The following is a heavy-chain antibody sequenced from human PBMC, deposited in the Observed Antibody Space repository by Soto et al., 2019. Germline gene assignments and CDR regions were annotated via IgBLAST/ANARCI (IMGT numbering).Heavy chain of an antibody. CDR2: IYYSGST. V-gene: IGHV4-59*08. Sequence: SETLSLTCTVSGGSISSHYWSWIRQPPGQGLEWIGYIYYSGSTNYNPSLKSRVTISVDASKSQFSLRLSSVTAADTAVYFCASLDGYELYSVYWGQGALISVSS. CDR3: ASLDGYELYSVY. J-gene: IGHJ4*02. CDR1: GGSISSHY. D-gene: IGHD5-12*01.